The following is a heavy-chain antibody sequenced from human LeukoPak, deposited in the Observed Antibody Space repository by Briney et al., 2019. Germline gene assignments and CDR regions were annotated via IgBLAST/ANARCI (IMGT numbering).Heavy chain of an antibody. CDR2: ITFSSSII. CDR3: ATSRYDSSGYYGIIGY. V-gene: IGHV3-48*01. CDR1: GFTFSRYS. D-gene: IGHD3-22*01. Sequence: GGSLRLSCAASGFTFSRYSMNWVRQAPGKGLEWVSYITFSSSIIYYADSVKGRFTISRDNAKNSLYLQMNSLRAEDTAVYYCATSRYDSSGYYGIIGYWGQGTLVTVSS. J-gene: IGHJ4*02.